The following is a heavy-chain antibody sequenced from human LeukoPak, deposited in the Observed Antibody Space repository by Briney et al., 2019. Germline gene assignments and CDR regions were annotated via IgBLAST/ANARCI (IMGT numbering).Heavy chain of an antibody. Sequence: PGGSLRLSCTASGFTFGDYAMSWVRQAPGKGLEWVGFIRSKAYDGTTEYAGSVKGRFTISRDDSKCIAYLQMNSLKTEDTAVYYCTRVGYDAWGDYWGQGTLVTVSS. CDR2: IRSKAYDGTT. V-gene: IGHV3-49*04. J-gene: IGHJ4*02. CDR3: TRVGYDAWGDY. CDR1: GFTFGDYA. D-gene: IGHD5-12*01.